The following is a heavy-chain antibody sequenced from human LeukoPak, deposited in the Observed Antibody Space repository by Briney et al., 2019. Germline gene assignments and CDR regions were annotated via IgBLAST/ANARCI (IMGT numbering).Heavy chain of an antibody. V-gene: IGHV3-33*03. CDR2: IWNDGSDQ. CDR1: GFASSIYG. D-gene: IGHD2-2*01. CDR3: AKDRYCTSATCQGFDV. J-gene: IGHJ3*01. Sequence: GGSLRLSCATSGFASSIYGMNWVRQAPGKGLEWVAIIWNDGSDQYYSDSVKGRFSISRDNSKNTLYLQMNSLRAEDTAVYYCAKDRYCTSATCQGFDVWGQGTMVSVSS.